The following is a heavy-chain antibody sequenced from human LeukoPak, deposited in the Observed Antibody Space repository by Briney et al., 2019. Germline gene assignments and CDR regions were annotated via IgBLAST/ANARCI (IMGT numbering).Heavy chain of an antibody. CDR1: GFTFSSYE. Sequence: PGGSLRLSCAASGFTFSSYEMNWVRQAPGKGLEWVSYISSSGTPIHYADSVKGRFTISRDNAKNSLFLQMNGLRAEDTAVYYCAREKAARGGDCYDSWGQGTLVTVSS. CDR3: AREKAARGGDCYDS. J-gene: IGHJ4*02. D-gene: IGHD2-21*01. V-gene: IGHV3-48*03. CDR2: ISSSGTPI.